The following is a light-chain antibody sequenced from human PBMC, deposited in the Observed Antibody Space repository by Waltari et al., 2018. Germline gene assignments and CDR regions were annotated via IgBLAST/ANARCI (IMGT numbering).Light chain of an antibody. V-gene: IGLV2-14*03. Sequence: QSALTQPASVPGSPGQSHTTPSTGTSSYVGGHNHVSRYQHHPGKAPKLMIHDVNKRPSGVSNRFSGSKSGNTASLTISGLQAEDDADYYCNSFTDSVTWVFGGGTKLTVL. CDR3: NSFTDSVTWV. J-gene: IGLJ3*02. CDR2: DVN. CDR1: SSYVGGHNH.